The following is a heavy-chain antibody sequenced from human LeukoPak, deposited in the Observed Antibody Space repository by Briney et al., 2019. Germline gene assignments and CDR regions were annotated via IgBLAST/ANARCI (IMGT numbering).Heavy chain of an antibody. Sequence: SETLSLTCTVSGGSISRGYYYWSWIRQHPGKGLAWIGYIYYSGSTYYNPSLKSRVTISVDTSKNQFSLKLSSVTAADTAVYYCARTYGSGTTDYWGQGTLVTVSS. CDR3: ARTYGSGTTDY. J-gene: IGHJ4*02. CDR1: GGSISRGYYY. D-gene: IGHD3-10*01. CDR2: IYYSGST. V-gene: IGHV4-31*03.